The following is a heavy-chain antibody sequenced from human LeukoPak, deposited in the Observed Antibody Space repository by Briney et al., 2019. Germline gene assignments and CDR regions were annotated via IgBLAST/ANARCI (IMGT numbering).Heavy chain of an antibody. Sequence: PSETLSLTCTVSDGSVSSSGYYWGWIRQPPGKGLEWIGSIYYSGSTYYDPSLKSRVNISVDTSKNQFSLKLTSVTAADTAVYYCARRKGSGRNRGGVDYWGQGTLVTVSS. V-gene: IGHV4-39*01. CDR1: DGSVSSSGYY. CDR2: IYYSGST. J-gene: IGHJ4*02. D-gene: IGHD1-26*01. CDR3: ARRKGSGRNRGGVDY.